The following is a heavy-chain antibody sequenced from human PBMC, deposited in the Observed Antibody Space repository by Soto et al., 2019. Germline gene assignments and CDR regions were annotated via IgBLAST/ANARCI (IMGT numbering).Heavy chain of an antibody. CDR3: ARPTYYYDSSGPPAY. D-gene: IGHD3-22*01. CDR1: GYTFTGYY. Sequence: GASVKVSCKASGYTFTGYYMHWVRQAPGQGLEWMGWINPNSGGTNYAQKFQGWVTMTRDTSISTAYMELNSLRAEDTAVYYCARPTYYYDSSGPPAYWGQGTLVTVSS. CDR2: INPNSGGT. V-gene: IGHV1-2*04. J-gene: IGHJ4*02.